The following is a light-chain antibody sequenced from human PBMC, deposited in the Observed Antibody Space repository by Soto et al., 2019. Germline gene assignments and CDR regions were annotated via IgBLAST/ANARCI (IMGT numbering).Light chain of an antibody. CDR3: FSYTTSSTVV. J-gene: IGLJ2*01. Sequence: QSVLTQPASVSGSPGQSITISCTGTSSDVGSYKYVSWYQHYPGKAPKLIIYEVSNRPSGVSDRFSGSKSGNTASLTISGLQAEDEADYYCFSYTTSSTVVFGGGTKVTVL. V-gene: IGLV2-14*01. CDR2: EVS. CDR1: SSDVGSYKY.